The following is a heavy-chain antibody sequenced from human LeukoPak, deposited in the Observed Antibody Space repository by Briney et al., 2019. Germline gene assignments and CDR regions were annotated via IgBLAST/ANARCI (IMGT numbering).Heavy chain of an antibody. CDR2: IYYSGTT. V-gene: IGHV4-59*08. CDR1: GGSITSYY. J-gene: IGHJ4*02. CDR3: ARHIPGNPYFDY. Sequence: SETLSLTCTVSGGSITSYYWSWIRQPPGKGLEWIGYIYYSGTTNYNPPLKSRVTISVETSKNQFSLKLRSVTAANTAVYYCARHIPGNPYFDYWGQGTLVTVSS. D-gene: IGHD6-13*01.